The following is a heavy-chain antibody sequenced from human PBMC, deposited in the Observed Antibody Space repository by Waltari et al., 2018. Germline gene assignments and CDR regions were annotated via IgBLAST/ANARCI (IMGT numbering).Heavy chain of an antibody. V-gene: IGHV4-38-2*02. CDR3: ARACSSTSCYPY. D-gene: IGHD2-2*01. Sequence: QVQLQESGPGLVKPSETLSLTCTVSGYSISSGYYWGWIRHPPGKGLEWIGSIYHSGSTSDNPSLKSRVTISVATSKNQFSLKLSSVTAADTAVYYCARACSSTSCYPYWGQGTLVTVSS. CDR1: GYSISSGYY. CDR2: IYHSGST. J-gene: IGHJ4*02.